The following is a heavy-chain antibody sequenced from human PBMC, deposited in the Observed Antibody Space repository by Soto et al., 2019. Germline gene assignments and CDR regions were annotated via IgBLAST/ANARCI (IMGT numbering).Heavy chain of an antibody. CDR2: IYHSGST. J-gene: IGHJ4*02. D-gene: IGHD1-7*01. CDR3: ARGDWNYVFPDY. V-gene: IGHV4-30-2*01. CDR1: GGSISSGGYS. Sequence: PSETLSLTCAVSGGSISSGGYSWSWIRQPPGKGLEWIGYIYHSGSTYYNPSLKSRVTISVDRSKNQFSLKLSSVTAADTAVYYCARGDWNYVFPDYWGQGTLVTVSS.